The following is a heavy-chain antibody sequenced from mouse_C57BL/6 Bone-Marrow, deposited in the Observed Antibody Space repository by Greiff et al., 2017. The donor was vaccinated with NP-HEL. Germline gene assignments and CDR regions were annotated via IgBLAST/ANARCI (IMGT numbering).Heavy chain of an antibody. D-gene: IGHD4-1*01. V-gene: IGHV5-17*01. J-gene: IGHJ1*03. CDR3: ARGWDVRYFDV. CDR2: ISSGSSTI. CDR1: GFTFSDYG. Sequence: EVQLQESGGGLVKPGGSLKLSCAASGFTFSDYGMHWVRQAPEKGLEWVAYISSGSSTIYYADTVKGRFTISRDNAKNTLFLQMTSLRSEDTAMYYCARGWDVRYFDVWGTGTTVTVSS.